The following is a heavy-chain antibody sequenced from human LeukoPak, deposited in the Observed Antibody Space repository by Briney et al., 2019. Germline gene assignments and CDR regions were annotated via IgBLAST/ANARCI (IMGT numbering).Heavy chain of an antibody. Sequence: PGGSLRLSCAASGFTFSSYEMNRVRQAPGKGLEWVSYISSSGSTIYYADSVKGRFTISRDNAKNSLYLQMNSLRAEDTAVYYCARGGYCSSTSCYFGVPANWLDPWGQGTLVTVSS. D-gene: IGHD2-2*01. J-gene: IGHJ5*02. CDR3: ARGGYCSSTSCYFGVPANWLDP. CDR1: GFTFSSYE. V-gene: IGHV3-48*03. CDR2: ISSSGSTI.